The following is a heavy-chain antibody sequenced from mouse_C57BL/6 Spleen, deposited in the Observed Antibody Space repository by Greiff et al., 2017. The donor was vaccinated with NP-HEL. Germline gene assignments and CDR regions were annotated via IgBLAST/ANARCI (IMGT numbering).Heavy chain of an antibody. J-gene: IGHJ1*03. Sequence: EVQLQQSGPVLVKPGASVKMSCKASGYTFTDYYMNWVKQSHGKSLEWIGVINPYNGGTSYNQKFKGKATLTVDKSSSTAYMELKSLTSEDSAVYYCARGPITTVVADWYFDVWGTGTTVTVSS. V-gene: IGHV1-19*01. CDR2: INPYNGGT. CDR3: ARGPITTVVADWYFDV. D-gene: IGHD1-1*01. CDR1: GYTFTDYY.